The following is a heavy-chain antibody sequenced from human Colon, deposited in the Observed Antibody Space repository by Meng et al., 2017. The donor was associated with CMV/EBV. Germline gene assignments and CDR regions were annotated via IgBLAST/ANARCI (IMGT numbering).Heavy chain of an antibody. V-gene: IGHV3-43*01. J-gene: IGHJ5*02. CDR1: GFIFDDYT. Sequence: GESLKISCAASGFIFDDYTMHWVRQAPGKGLEWVSLISWDGGVTSYVVSVRGRFTISRDNSKNSLYLQMNSLSAEDTAFYYCAKVLRTGTTISPLGSWGQGTLVTVSS. D-gene: IGHD1-1*01. CDR3: AKVLRTGTTISPLGS. CDR2: ISWDGGVT.